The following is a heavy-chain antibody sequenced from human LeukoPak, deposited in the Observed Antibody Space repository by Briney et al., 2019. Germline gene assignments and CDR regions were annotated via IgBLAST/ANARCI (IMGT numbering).Heavy chain of an antibody. Sequence: PSETLSLTCTVSGYSISSGYYWGWIRQPPGKGLEWIGSIYHSGSTYYNPSLKSRVTISVDTSKNQFSLKLSSVTAADTAVYYRAGRPGYSSSWYDEDYWYFDLWGRGTLVTVSS. CDR3: AGRPGYSSSWYDEDYWYFDL. V-gene: IGHV4-38-2*02. D-gene: IGHD6-13*01. J-gene: IGHJ2*01. CDR1: GYSISSGYY. CDR2: IYHSGST.